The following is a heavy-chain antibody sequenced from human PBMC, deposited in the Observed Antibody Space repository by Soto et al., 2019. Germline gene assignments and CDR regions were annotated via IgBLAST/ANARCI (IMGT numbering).Heavy chain of an antibody. CDR1: GGSISSGGTGSY. CDR3: ASGHDAYKVRY. D-gene: IGHD1-1*01. J-gene: IGHJ4*02. Sequence: QVQLQESGPGLVKPSQTLSLTCTVSGGSISSGGTGSYWTWIRQLPWKGLEWIGYIYYTGNTYYNPSLKSRTTISIDTAENQFSLKLTSVTAAYTAVYFCASGHDAYKVRYWGQGTLVTVSS. V-gene: IGHV4-31*03. CDR2: IYYTGNT.